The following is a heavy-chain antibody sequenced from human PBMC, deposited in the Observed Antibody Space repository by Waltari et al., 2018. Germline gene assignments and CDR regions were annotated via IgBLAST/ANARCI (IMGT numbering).Heavy chain of an antibody. V-gene: IGHV1-2*02. CDR3: ARDRVYPEGIVGAMGVGY. CDR1: GYTFTDYY. D-gene: IGHD1-26*01. J-gene: IGHJ4*02. CDR2: INPNSGGT. Sequence: QVQLVQSGAEVKKPGASVKVSCKASGYTFTDYYMHWVRQAPGRGLEWMGWINPNSGGTNYAQKFQGRVTMTRDTSISTAYMELSRLRSDDTAVYYCARDRVYPEGIVGAMGVGYWGQGTLVTVSS.